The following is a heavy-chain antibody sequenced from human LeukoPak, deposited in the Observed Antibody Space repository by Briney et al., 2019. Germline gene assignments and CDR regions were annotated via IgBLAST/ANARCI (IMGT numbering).Heavy chain of an antibody. D-gene: IGHD3-3*01. J-gene: IGHJ3*02. CDR2: ISAYNGNT. CDR3: ARSSASRPEFWSAYDAFDI. CDR1: GYTLSSYG. V-gene: IGHV1-18*01. Sequence: GASVKVSCKASGYTLSSYGINWVRQAPGQGLEWMGWISAYNGNTHYAQKYQGRVTMTTDTSTGTAYLELRSLRSDDTAVYYCARSSASRPEFWSAYDAFDIWGRGTVVTVSS.